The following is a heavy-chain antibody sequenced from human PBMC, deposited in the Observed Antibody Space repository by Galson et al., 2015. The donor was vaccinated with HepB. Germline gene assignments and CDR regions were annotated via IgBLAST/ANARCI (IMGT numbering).Heavy chain of an antibody. Sequence: SETLSLTCAVYGGSFSGYYWSWIRQPPGKGLEWIGEINHSGSTNYNPSLKSRVTISVDTSKNQFSLKLSSVTAEDTAVYYCASGTTVTRYWGQGTLVTVSS. D-gene: IGHD4-17*01. CDR2: INHSGST. CDR3: ASGTTVTRY. V-gene: IGHV4-34*01. CDR1: GGSFSGYY. J-gene: IGHJ4*02.